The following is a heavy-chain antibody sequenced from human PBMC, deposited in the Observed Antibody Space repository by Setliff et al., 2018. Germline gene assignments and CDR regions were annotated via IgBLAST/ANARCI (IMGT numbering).Heavy chain of an antibody. V-gene: IGHV4-4*07. CDR1: GGSISSHY. D-gene: IGHD4-17*01. J-gene: IGHJ4*02. Sequence: SETLSLTCTVSGGSISSHYWTWVRQPAGKGLEWIGHIYSTETTSYSPSLKSRVTISADTSKSQFSLQLSSVTATDTAVYYCARGRLLYVGDSHYFDNWGQGTLVTVSS. CDR2: IYSTETT. CDR3: ARGRLLYVGDSHYFDN.